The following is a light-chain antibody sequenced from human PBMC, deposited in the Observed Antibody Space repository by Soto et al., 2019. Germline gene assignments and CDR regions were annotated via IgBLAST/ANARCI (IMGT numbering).Light chain of an antibody. CDR3: QQYGSSRT. V-gene: IGKV3-20*01. Sequence: IVLTQSPGTLSLSPGERATLSCRASQSFSATYLAWYQQKPGQAPRLLIYGASSRATGIPDRFSGSGSGTDFTLTISRLEPEDFAGYYCQQYGSSRTFGQGTKGESK. CDR2: GAS. J-gene: IGKJ1*01. CDR1: QSFSATY.